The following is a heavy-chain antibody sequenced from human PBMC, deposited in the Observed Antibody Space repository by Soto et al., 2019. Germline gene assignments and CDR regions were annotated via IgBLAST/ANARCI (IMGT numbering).Heavy chain of an antibody. CDR3: ARGRRRVRGALYPYYNSMDV. V-gene: IGHV4-34*01. CDR1: GGSFSGDY. D-gene: IGHD3-10*01. CDR2: INHSGST. J-gene: IGHJ6*02. Sequence: SETLSLTCAVYGGSFSGDYWSWIRQPPGKGLEWIGDINHSGSTNYSPSLKSRVTISLDTSKNQFSLNLSSVTAADTAVYYCARGRRRVRGALYPYYNSMDVWGQGTTVTVSS.